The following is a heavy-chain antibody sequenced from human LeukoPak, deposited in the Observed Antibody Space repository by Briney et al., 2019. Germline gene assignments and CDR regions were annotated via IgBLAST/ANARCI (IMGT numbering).Heavy chain of an antibody. CDR3: ARGRGDSRGTSFDY. D-gene: IGHD3-22*01. Sequence: PSETLSLTCTVSGGSISTYYWSWIRQPPGKGLGWIAYIYYTGSTTYNPSLRSRVAISIDTSRNQFSLNLNSVTAADTAVYYCARGRGDSRGTSFDYWGQGTLVTVSS. CDR1: GGSISTYY. CDR2: IYYTGST. V-gene: IGHV4-59*01. J-gene: IGHJ4*02.